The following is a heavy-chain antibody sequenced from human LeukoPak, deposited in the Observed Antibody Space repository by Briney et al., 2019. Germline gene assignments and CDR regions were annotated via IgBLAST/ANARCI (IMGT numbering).Heavy chain of an antibody. D-gene: IGHD5-18*01. CDR3: AKRGYTYGGHFDY. Sequence: PGGSLRLSCEASGFTFSSFHMSWVRQAPGKGLEWVSAISGSGETTYYADSVKGRFTVSRDNSKNTLYVQMDSLRAEDTAVYYCAKRGYTYGGHFDYWGQGALVTASS. CDR2: ISGSGETT. J-gene: IGHJ4*02. V-gene: IGHV3-23*01. CDR1: GFTFSSFH.